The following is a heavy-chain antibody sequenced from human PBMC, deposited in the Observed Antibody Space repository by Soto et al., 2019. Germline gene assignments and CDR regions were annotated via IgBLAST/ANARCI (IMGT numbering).Heavy chain of an antibody. V-gene: IGHV1-18*01. CDR3: ARGAPQWLVQKRGFDY. J-gene: IGHJ4*02. D-gene: IGHD6-19*01. CDR1: GYTFTSYG. Sequence: QVQLVQSGAEVKKPGASMKVSCKSSGYTFTSYGISWVRQDPGQGLEWMGWISAYNGNTNYAQKLQGRVTMTTDTSTSTAYMELRSLRSDDTAVYYCARGAPQWLVQKRGFDYWGQGTLVTVSS. CDR2: ISAYNGNT.